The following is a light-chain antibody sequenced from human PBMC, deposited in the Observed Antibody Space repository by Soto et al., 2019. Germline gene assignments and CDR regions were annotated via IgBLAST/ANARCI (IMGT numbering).Light chain of an antibody. Sequence: QSVLTQPPSVSGAPGQRVTISCTGSSSNIGAGYDVHWYQQLPGTAPKLLIYGNSNRPSGVPDRFSGSKSGTSASLAITGLQTEDEAEYYCQSYDSSLIASYVFGTGTKVTVL. CDR3: QSYDSSLIASYV. J-gene: IGLJ1*01. V-gene: IGLV1-40*01. CDR2: GNS. CDR1: SSNIGAGYD.